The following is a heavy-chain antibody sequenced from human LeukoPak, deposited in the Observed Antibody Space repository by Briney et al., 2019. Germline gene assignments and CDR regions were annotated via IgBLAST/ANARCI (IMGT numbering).Heavy chain of an antibody. J-gene: IGHJ5*02. V-gene: IGHV4-39*07. CDR3: APEYSSSWEPNWFDP. CDR2: IYYSGST. Sequence: SETLSLTCTVSGGSISSRSYYWGWIRQPPGKGLEWIGSIYYSGSTYYNPSLKSRVTISVDTSKNQFSLKLSSVTAADTAVYYCAPEYSSSWEPNWFDPWGQGTLVTVSS. D-gene: IGHD6-13*01. CDR1: GGSISSRSYY.